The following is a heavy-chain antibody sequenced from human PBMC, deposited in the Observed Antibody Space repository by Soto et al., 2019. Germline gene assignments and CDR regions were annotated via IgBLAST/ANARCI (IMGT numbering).Heavy chain of an antibody. CDR2: INAGNGNT. CDR1: GYIFTNYA. V-gene: IGHV1-3*01. Sequence: ASVKVSCKASGYIFTNYAIHWVRQAPGQRLEWMGWINAGNGNTKYSQKFQDRVTITRDTSASTAYMELSSLRSEDTAVYYCARDGAVAGTINFHYWGQGTLVTVSS. CDR3: ARDGAVAGTINFHY. J-gene: IGHJ4*02. D-gene: IGHD6-19*01.